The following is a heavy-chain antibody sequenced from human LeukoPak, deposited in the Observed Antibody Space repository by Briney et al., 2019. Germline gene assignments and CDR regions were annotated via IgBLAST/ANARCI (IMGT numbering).Heavy chain of an antibody. V-gene: IGHV4-38-2*01. CDR3: ARPHSAMGTLH. J-gene: IGHJ4*02. CDR1: GYSISSGYY. Sequence: SETLSLTCAVSGYSISSGYYWGWIRQPPGKGLEWIGSIYHSGSTYYNPSLKSRVTISVDTSKNQFSLKLSSVTAADTAVYYCARPHSAMGTLHWGQGTLVTVSS. D-gene: IGHD7-27*01. CDR2: IYHSGST.